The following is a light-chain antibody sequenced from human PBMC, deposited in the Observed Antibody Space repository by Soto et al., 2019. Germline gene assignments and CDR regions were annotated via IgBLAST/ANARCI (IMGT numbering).Light chain of an antibody. V-gene: IGLV2-11*01. CDR2: DVS. Sequence: QSVLTQPRSVSGSPGQSVTISCTGTSSDVGGYNFVSWYQQYPGKVPKLIIYDVSQRPSGVPDRFSASKSDNTASLTISGLQAEDGADYYCCSYAGGYTLFGGGTKLTVL. J-gene: IGLJ2*01. CDR1: SSDVGGYNF. CDR3: CSYAGGYTL.